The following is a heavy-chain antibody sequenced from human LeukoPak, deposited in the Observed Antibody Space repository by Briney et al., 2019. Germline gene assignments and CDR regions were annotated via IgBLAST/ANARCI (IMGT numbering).Heavy chain of an antibody. CDR1: GFTFSSYA. Sequence: GGSLRLSCAASGFTFSSYAMSWVRQAPGKGLEWVSAISGSGGSTYYADSVKGRFTISRDNSKNTLYLQMNSLRAVDTAVYYCANLGKHGLYGDYGRVNCWRQGTLVTVSS. J-gene: IGHJ4*02. D-gene: IGHD4-17*01. CDR2: ISGSGGST. CDR3: ANLGKHGLYGDYGRVNC. V-gene: IGHV3-23*01.